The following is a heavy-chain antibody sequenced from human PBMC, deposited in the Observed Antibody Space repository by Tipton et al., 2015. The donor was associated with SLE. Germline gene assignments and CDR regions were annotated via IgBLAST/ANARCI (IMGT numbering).Heavy chain of an antibody. J-gene: IGHJ4*02. D-gene: IGHD6-13*01. Sequence: SLRLSCAASGFTFSSYGMHWVRQAPGKGLEWVSSISSSSSYIYYADSVKGRFTISRDNAKNSLYLQMNSLRAEDTAVYYCAREHRSSWTRYFDYWGQGTLVTVSS. CDR2: ISSSSSYI. CDR1: GFTFSSYG. V-gene: IGHV3-21*01. CDR3: AREHRSSWTRYFDY.